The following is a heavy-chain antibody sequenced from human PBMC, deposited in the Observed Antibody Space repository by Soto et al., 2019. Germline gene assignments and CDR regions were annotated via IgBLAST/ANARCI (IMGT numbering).Heavy chain of an antibody. D-gene: IGHD2-15*01. CDR1: GGSISSSSYY. CDR2: IYYSGST. CDR3: ARRARPMGCSGGSCYDPSFDY. J-gene: IGHJ4*02. V-gene: IGHV4-39*01. Sequence: QLQLQESGPGLVKPSETLSLTCTVSGGSISSSSYYWGWIRQPPGKGLEWIGSIYYSGSTYYNPFLKTRVTISVDTSKNQCSLTLSSVTAADTAVYYCARRARPMGCSGGSCYDPSFDYWGQGTLVTVSS.